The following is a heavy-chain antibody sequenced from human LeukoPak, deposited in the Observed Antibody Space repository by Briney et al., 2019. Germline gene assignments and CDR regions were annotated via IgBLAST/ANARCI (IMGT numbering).Heavy chain of an antibody. V-gene: IGHV3-48*02. CDR3: ARNGWKSLDY. Sequence: VGSLRLSCAASGFTFSSYSMNRVRQAPGKGLEWVAYISSSSSTIYYADSVKGRFTISRDNAKNSLYLQMNSLRDEDTAVYYCARNGWKSLDYWGQGTLVTVSS. CDR2: ISSSSSTI. J-gene: IGHJ4*02. CDR1: GFTFSSYS. D-gene: IGHD1-1*01.